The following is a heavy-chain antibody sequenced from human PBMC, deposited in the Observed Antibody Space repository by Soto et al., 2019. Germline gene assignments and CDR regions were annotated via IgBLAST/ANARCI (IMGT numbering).Heavy chain of an antibody. CDR2: ISSYNGNT. Sequence: ASVQVSCQASGYTFTDYGFSWVRQAPGQGLERMGWISSYNGNTKYAQKLQGRVTMTTDTSTSTAYMELTSLRSDDTAVYYCARVAWYSSSWREIDYWGQGTLVTVSS. D-gene: IGHD6-13*01. CDR1: GYTFTDYG. CDR3: ARVAWYSSSWREIDY. J-gene: IGHJ4*02. V-gene: IGHV1-18*01.